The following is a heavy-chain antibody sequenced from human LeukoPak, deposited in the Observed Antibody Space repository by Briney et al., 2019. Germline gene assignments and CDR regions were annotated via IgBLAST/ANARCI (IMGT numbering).Heavy chain of an antibody. CDR3: AKASITIFGVVLSYDY. V-gene: IGHV3-23*01. Sequence: PGGSLRLSCAASGFTFSSYAMRWVRQAPGKGLEWVSAISPSSGTYYADSVKGRFTISRDNSKNTLYLQMNSLRAEDTAVYYCAKASITIFGVVLSYDYWGQGTLVTVSS. CDR1: GFTFSSYA. D-gene: IGHD3-3*01. J-gene: IGHJ4*02. CDR2: ISPSSGT.